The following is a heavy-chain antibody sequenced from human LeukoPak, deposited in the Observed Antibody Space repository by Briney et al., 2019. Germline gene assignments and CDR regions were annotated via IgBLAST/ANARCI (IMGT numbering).Heavy chain of an antibody. V-gene: IGHV3-23*01. D-gene: IGHD4-17*01. CDR1: GFTFSSYA. J-gene: IGHJ4*02. CDR2: ISGSGGST. Sequence: GGSLRLSCAASGFTFSSYAMTWVRQAPGKGLEWVSGISGSGGSTYYADSVKGRFTISRDNSKNTLYLQINSPRVEDTAVYYCAKVDGDYEFDYWGQGTLITVSS. CDR3: AKVDGDYEFDY.